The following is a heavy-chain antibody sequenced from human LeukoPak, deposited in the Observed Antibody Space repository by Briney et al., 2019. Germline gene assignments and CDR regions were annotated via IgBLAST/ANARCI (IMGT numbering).Heavy chain of an antibody. CDR2: IYYSGST. CDR1: GASISSSY. J-gene: IGHJ5*02. D-gene: IGHD3-10*01. V-gene: IGHV4-59*08. Sequence: TPSETLSLTCTVAGASISSSYWSWVRQPPGKGLEWLGYIYYSGSTNNNPSLKSRVTISVDTSKNQLSLKLSSVTAADTAVYYCARHENAGGSGGSFDPWGQGTLVTVSS. CDR3: ARHENAGGSGGSFDP.